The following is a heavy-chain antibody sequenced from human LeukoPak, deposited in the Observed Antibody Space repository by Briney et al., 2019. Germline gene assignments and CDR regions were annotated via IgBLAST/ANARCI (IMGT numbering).Heavy chain of an antibody. CDR3: AGQNTANAFDD. J-gene: IGHJ3*01. V-gene: IGHV1-69*13. Sequence: SAKVSCKASTQTFSKYRFNWVRQAPGQGLEWMGGIIPLFTSPNYAQKFQGRVTITADESTSTTSMELSGLRSEDTAVYYCAGQNTANAFDDWGQGTMVTVSS. CDR1: TQTFSKYR. D-gene: IGHD2-21*02. CDR2: IIPLFTSP.